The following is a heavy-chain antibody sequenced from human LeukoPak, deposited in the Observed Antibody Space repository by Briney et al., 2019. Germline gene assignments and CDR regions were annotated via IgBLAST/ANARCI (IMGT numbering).Heavy chain of an antibody. J-gene: IGHJ6*02. Sequence: KPGGSLRLSCAASGFTFSDYYMSWIRQAPGKGPEWVSYISRSGSTIYYADSVKGRFTISRDNAKNSLYLQMNSLRAEDTAVYYCARDHYGDYDFYYYGMDVWGQGTTVTVSS. D-gene: IGHD4-17*01. V-gene: IGHV3-11*04. CDR3: ARDHYGDYDFYYYGMDV. CDR1: GFTFSDYY. CDR2: ISRSGSTI.